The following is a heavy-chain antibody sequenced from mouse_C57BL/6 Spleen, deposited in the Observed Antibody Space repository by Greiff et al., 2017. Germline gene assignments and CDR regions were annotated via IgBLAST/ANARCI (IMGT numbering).Heavy chain of an antibody. CDR3: ARAIYYGNFDY. J-gene: IGHJ2*01. Sequence: EVKLVESGPGLVKPSQSLSLTCSVTGYSITSGYYWNWIRQFPGNNLEWMGYISYDGSNNYNPSLKNRISITRDTSKNQFFLKLNSVTTEDTATYYCARAIYYGNFDYWGQGTTLTVSS. CDR2: ISYDGSN. V-gene: IGHV3-6*01. D-gene: IGHD2-1*01. CDR1: GYSITSGYY.